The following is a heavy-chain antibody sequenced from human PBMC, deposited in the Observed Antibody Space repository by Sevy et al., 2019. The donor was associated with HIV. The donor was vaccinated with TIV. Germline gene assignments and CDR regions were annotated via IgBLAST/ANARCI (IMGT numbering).Heavy chain of an antibody. CDR1: GDSITSSSYY. Sequence: SETLSLTCSVSGDSITSSSYYWGRLRQPPGQGLEWNGIINYRGNTYYNPSLKSRVTIFEDTSKNHFSLKLTSVTAADAAFYYCARRAYGSSHYFDYWGQGTLVTVSS. D-gene: IGHD6-13*01. CDR2: INYRGNT. CDR3: ARRAYGSSHYFDY. J-gene: IGHJ4*02. V-gene: IGHV4-39*02.